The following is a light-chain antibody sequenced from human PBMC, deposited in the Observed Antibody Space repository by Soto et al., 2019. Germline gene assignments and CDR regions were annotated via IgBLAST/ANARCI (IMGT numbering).Light chain of an antibody. V-gene: IGLV1-44*01. Sequence: QSVLTQPPSASGTPGQRVTISCSGSSSNIGSKTVNWYQQLPGTVPKLLIYNSYQRPSGVPDRFSGSKSGTSASLAISGLQSEDEADDYSAAWDASLNGYVFGAGTKVTVL. J-gene: IGLJ1*01. CDR3: AAWDASLNGYV. CDR1: SSNIGSKT. CDR2: NSY.